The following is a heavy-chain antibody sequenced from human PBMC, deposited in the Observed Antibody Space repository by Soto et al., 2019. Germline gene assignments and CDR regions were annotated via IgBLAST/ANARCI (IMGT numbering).Heavy chain of an antibody. CDR2: MSSSGTYI. CDR3: ARQLQFGDFSLGY. Sequence: GGSLRLSCTASGFTFSAYNMYWVRQAPGKGLEWVSYMSSSGTYIYYADSVKGRFAVSRDNANNSLYLQMNSLRAEDAAVYYCARQLQFGDFSLGYWGQGTRVTVSS. V-gene: IGHV3-21*01. D-gene: IGHD3-10*01. J-gene: IGHJ4*02. CDR1: GFTFSAYN.